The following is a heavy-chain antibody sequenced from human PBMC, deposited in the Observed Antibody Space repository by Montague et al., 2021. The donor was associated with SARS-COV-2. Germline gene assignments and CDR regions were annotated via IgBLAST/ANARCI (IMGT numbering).Heavy chain of an antibody. CDR1: GASVGSSD. Sequence: SETLSLTCTVSGASVGSSDWGWIRQSPGKGLEWIGYFYSVGSTDYNPSLKSRATISRDTSKNQFSLKVRSVPAADTAVYYCARETMTADAFDIWGQGTMVTVSS. CDR3: ARETMTADAFDI. CDR2: FYSVGST. D-gene: IGHD1-14*01. V-gene: IGHV4-59*02. J-gene: IGHJ3*02.